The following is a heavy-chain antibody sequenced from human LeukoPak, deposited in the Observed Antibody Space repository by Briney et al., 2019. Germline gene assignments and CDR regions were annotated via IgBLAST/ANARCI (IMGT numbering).Heavy chain of an antibody. J-gene: IGHJ4*02. Sequence: ASVKVSFTASGYTFTDYYMHWVRQAPGQGLEWMGWINPKSGGRSYAQRFQGRVTMTRDTSISTAYMELSRLRSDDTAVYYCATGERLVPAAMWFDYWGQGTLVTVSS. CDR2: INPKSGGR. D-gene: IGHD2-2*01. CDR1: GYTFTDYY. CDR3: ATGERLVPAAMWFDY. V-gene: IGHV1-2*02.